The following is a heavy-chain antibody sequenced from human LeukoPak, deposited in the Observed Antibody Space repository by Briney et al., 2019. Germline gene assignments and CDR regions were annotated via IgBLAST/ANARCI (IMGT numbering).Heavy chain of an antibody. D-gene: IGHD5-12*01. Sequence: SETLSLTCSVYGGSFSGYYWTWIRQPPGKGLEWIGEISHSGSTNYNPSLKSRVTISVDASKSQFSLKVTSVTAADTAVYYCARANSGYVVSWFDPWGQGTLVTVSS. CDR3: ARANSGYVVSWFDP. CDR1: GGSFSGYY. V-gene: IGHV4-34*01. J-gene: IGHJ5*02. CDR2: ISHSGST.